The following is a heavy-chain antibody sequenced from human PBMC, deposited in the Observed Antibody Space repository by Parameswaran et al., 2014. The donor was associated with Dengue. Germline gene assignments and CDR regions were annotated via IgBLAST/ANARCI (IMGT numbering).Heavy chain of an antibody. CDR2: IIPMFRTT. D-gene: IGHD3-10*01. V-gene: IGHV1-69*01. Sequence: WVRQAPGQGLEWMGEIIPMFRTTSYSPKFQGRLTFTADASTNTAFMEVNSLRSEDTAVYYCAREPTVSRGEYDWGHGTPVTVSS. CDR3: AREPTVSRGEYD. J-gene: IGHJ4*01.